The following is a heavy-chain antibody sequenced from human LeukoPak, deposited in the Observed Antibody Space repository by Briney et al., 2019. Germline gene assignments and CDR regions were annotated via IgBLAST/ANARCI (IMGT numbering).Heavy chain of an antibody. D-gene: IGHD6-19*01. CDR2: ITGGGDTT. CDR3: AKPAMAVAGNYFDY. Sequence: SGGSLRLSCAASGFTFSSYAMSWVRQAPGKGLEWVSTITGGGDTTYYADSVKGRFTISRDNSKNTPYLQMNSLRAEDTAVYFCAKPAMAVAGNYFDYWGQGTLVTVSS. CDR1: GFTFSSYA. V-gene: IGHV3-23*01. J-gene: IGHJ4*02.